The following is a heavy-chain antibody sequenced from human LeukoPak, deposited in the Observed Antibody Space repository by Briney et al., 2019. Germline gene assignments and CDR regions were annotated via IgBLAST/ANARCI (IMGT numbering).Heavy chain of an antibody. CDR1: GFTFSSYA. Sequence: GGSLRLSCAASGFTFSSYAMSWVRQAPGKGLEWVSAISGSGGSTYYADSVKGRFTISRDNSKNTLYLQMNSLRAEDTAVYYCAKDPPLYSSGWYSPKIYSILQFDYWGQGTLVTVSS. D-gene: IGHD6-19*01. V-gene: IGHV3-23*01. CDR3: AKDPPLYSSGWYSPKIYSILQFDY. J-gene: IGHJ4*02. CDR2: ISGSGGST.